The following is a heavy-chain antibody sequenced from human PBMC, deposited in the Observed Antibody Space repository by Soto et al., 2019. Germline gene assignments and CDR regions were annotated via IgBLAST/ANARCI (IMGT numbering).Heavy chain of an antibody. J-gene: IGHJ4*02. V-gene: IGHV4-34*01. CDR2: INHSGST. CDR3: AIPARIAARRNFDY. CDR1: GGSFSGYY. D-gene: IGHD6-6*01. Sequence: PSETQSLTCAAYGGSFSGYYWSWIRQPPGKGLEWIGEINHSGSTNYNPSLKSRVTISVDTSKNQFSLKLSSVTAADTAVYYYAIPARIAARRNFDYWGQGTLVTVSS.